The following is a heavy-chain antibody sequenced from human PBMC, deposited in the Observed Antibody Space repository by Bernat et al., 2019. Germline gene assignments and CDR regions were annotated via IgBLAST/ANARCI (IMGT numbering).Heavy chain of an antibody. CDR2: ISSSGSAI. J-gene: IGHJ4*02. D-gene: IGHD2-15*01. Sequence: EVQLVESGGGLVQPGGSLRLSCAASGFTFSSYELNWVRQAPGKGLEWISYISSSGSAIYYADSVKGRFTISRDNAKNSLYLQMNNLRAEDTAVYYCAREGSFDDFDYRGQGTLVTVSS. CDR3: AREGSFDDFDY. CDR1: GFTFSSYE. V-gene: IGHV3-48*03.